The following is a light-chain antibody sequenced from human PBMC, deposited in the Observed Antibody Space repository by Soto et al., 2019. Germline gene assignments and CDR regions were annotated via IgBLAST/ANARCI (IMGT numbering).Light chain of an antibody. Sequence: EIVLTQSPATLSLTPGERATLSCRASQSVNDYLAWYQQKPGQAPRLLIYGASNRATGIPVRFSGSGSGTDFTLTISSLEPEDFAVYYCQHRGRWPRTFGQGTKLEIK. V-gene: IGKV3-11*01. CDR2: GAS. CDR3: QHRGRWPRT. J-gene: IGKJ2*01. CDR1: QSVNDY.